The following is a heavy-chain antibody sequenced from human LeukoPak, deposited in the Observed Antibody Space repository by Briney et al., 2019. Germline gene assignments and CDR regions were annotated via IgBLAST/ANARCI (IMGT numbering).Heavy chain of an antibody. D-gene: IGHD2-2*01. CDR3: ARDVVVPAAMRGLSPYYYYMDV. J-gene: IGHJ6*03. V-gene: IGHV4-4*07. CDR2: IYTSGST. CDR1: GGSISSYY. Sequence: SETLSLTCTVSGGSISSYYWSWIRQPAGKGLEWIGRIYTSGSTNYNPSLKSRVTMSVDTSKNQFSLKLSSVTAADTAVYYCARDVVVPAAMRGLSPYYYYMDVWGKGTTVTISS.